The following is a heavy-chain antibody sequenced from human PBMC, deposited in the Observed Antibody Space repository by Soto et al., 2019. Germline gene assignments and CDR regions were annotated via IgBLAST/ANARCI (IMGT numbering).Heavy chain of an antibody. V-gene: IGHV5-51*01. CDR1: GYSFTSYW. Sequence: GESLKISCKGSGYSFTSYWIGWVRQMPGKGLEWMGIIYPGDSDTRYSPSFQGQVTISADKSISTAYLQWSSLKASDTAMYYCERRKHGDSSGWINHYGMDVCGQASTVIVSS. J-gene: IGHJ6*02. CDR3: ERRKHGDSSGWINHYGMDV. D-gene: IGHD6-19*01. CDR2: IYPGDSDT.